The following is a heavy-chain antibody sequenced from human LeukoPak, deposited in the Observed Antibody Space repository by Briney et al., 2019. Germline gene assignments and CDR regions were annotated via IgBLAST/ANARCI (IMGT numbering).Heavy chain of an antibody. CDR1: GGSISSDY. J-gene: IGHJ4*02. V-gene: IGHV4-4*07. Sequence: SETLSLTCTVYGGSISSDYWSWIRQPAGKGLEWIGRIYTSGNTNYNPSLKSRLNMSVDTSKNWFSLKLSSVTAAGTALYYCARAPSSSSRPFDYWGQGTLVTVSS. CDR2: IYTSGNT. CDR3: ARAPSSSSRPFDY. D-gene: IGHD6-6*01.